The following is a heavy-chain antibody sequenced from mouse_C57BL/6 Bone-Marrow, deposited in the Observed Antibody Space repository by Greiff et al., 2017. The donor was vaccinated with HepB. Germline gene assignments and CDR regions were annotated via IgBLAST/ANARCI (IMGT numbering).Heavy chain of an antibody. J-gene: IGHJ2*01. V-gene: IGHV1-15*01. CDR2: IDPETGGT. CDR3: TRPVYLGY. Sequence: VKLMESGAELVRPGASVTLSCKASGYTFTDYEMHWVKQTPVHGLEWIGAIDPETGGTAYNQKFKGKAILTADKSSSTAYLELRSLTSEDSAVYYCTRPVYLGYWGQGTTLTVSS. CDR1: GYTFTDYE.